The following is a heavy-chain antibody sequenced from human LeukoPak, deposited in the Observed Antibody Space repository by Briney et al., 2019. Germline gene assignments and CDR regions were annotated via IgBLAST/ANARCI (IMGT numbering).Heavy chain of an antibody. V-gene: IGHV4-59*01. CDR1: GGSISSYY. CDR3: ARKNYDRYFDY. D-gene: IGHD3-22*01. Sequence: SETLSLTCAVSGGSISSYYWSWIRQPPGKGLEWIGYIYYSGSTNYNPSLNSRVTISVDTSKNQFSLKLSSVTAADTAVYYCARKNYDRYFDYWGQGTLVTVSS. CDR2: IYYSGST. J-gene: IGHJ4*02.